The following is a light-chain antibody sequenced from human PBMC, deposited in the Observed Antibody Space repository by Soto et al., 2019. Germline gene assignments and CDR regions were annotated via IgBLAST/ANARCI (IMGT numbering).Light chain of an antibody. CDR2: EVR. J-gene: IGLJ2*01. CDR1: SRDIGAYNL. CDR3: SAYTSRSTLV. Sequence: QSALTQPASLSGSPGQSITISCSGTSRDIGAYNLVSWYQQLPGKAPKLLIYEVRSRPSGISYRFSGSKSGTTASLTISSLLPEDEADYYCSAYTSRSTLVFGGGTKLTAL. V-gene: IGLV2-14*01.